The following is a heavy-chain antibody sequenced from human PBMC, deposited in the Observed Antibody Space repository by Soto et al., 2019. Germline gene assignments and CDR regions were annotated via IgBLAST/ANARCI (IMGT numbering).Heavy chain of an antibody. CDR1: GYTLTELS. Sequence: ASVKLSCKVSGYTLTELSMHWVRQAPGKGLEWMGGFDPEDGETIYAQKFQGRVTMTEDTSTDTAYMELSSLRSEDTAVYYCATGAVNYNDYYYYYMDVWGKGTTVTVSS. D-gene: IGHD3-10*01. CDR2: FDPEDGET. V-gene: IGHV1-24*01. J-gene: IGHJ6*03. CDR3: ATGAVNYNDYYYYYMDV.